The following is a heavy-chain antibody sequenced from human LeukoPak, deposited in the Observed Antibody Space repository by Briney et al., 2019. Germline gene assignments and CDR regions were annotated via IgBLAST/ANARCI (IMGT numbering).Heavy chain of an antibody. CDR1: GGSISSYY. CDR2: IHYSGST. Sequence: SETLSLTCTVSGGSISSYYWSWIWQPPGKGLEWIGYIHYSGSTNYNPSLKSRVTISVDTSKNQFSLNLSSVTAADTAVYYCARHRFGSNLYFDYWGQGTLVTVSS. J-gene: IGHJ4*02. CDR3: ARHRFGSNLYFDY. D-gene: IGHD1-26*01. V-gene: IGHV4-59*01.